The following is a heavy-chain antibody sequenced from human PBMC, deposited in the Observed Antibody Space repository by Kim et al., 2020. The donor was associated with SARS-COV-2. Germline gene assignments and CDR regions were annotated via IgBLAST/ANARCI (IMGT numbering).Heavy chain of an antibody. D-gene: IGHD4-4*01. CDR1: GFTFSRYW. CDR3: ARAGVTSGVDGFDH. CDR2: IKEDGSEK. Sequence: GGSLRLSCAATGFTFSRYWMSWVRQAPGKGLEWVANIKEDGSEKYYVDSVKGRFTISRDNAKNSLYLQMNSLRAEDTAVYYCARAGVTSGVDGFDHWGQG. V-gene: IGHV3-7*04. J-gene: IGHJ5*02.